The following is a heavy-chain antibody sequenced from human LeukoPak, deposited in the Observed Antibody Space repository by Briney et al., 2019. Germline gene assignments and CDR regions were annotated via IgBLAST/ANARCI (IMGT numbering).Heavy chain of an antibody. CDR3: ATSDLAY. J-gene: IGHJ4*02. V-gene: IGHV3-30*04. CDR1: GFTFSSYA. Sequence: PGGSLRLSCAASGFTFSSYAMHWVRQAPGKGLEWVAVISYDGSNKYYADSVKGRFTISRDNSKNTLYLQMNSLRAEDTAVYYCATSDLAYWGQGTLVTVSS. CDR2: ISYDGSNK.